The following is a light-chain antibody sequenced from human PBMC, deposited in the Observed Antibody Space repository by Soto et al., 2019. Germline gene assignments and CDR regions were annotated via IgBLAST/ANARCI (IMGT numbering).Light chain of an antibody. V-gene: IGKV1-5*03. CDR3: QQYNSYPLT. Sequence: DIQMTQSPSTLSASVGDRVTITCRASQSISYWSAWYQQKPGKAPKLLIYKASSLGGGVPSRFSGSGSGTEFTLTSSTLQPDDFATYYCQQYNSYPLTFGGGTKLDI. J-gene: IGKJ4*01. CDR1: QSISYW. CDR2: KAS.